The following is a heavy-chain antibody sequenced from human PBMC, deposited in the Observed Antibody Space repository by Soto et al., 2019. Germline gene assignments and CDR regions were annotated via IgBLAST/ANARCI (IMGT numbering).Heavy chain of an antibody. CDR1: GGSINSGGYS. CDR2: IYHTGTT. V-gene: IGHV4-30-2*01. J-gene: IGHJ4*02. CDR3: ARAAPRYCSGGSCYSGRDY. D-gene: IGHD2-15*01. Sequence: PSETLSLTCTVSGGSINSGGYSWTWIRQPPGKGLEWIGFIYHTGTTYYNPSLKSRVTISVDRSKNQFSLKLNSVTAADTAVYYCARAAPRYCSGGSCYSGRDYWDQGTLVTVS.